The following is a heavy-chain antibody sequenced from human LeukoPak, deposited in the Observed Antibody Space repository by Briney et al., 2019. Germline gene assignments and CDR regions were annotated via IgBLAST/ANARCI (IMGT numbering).Heavy chain of an antibody. V-gene: IGHV3-23*01. CDR2: IGGGGPTT. CDR3: ARGFLGGTDQYFDS. D-gene: IGHD6-19*01. J-gene: IGHJ4*02. Sequence: GGSLRLSCAASGFSFISYGMHWVRQAPAKGLEWVSTIGGGGPTTDYADSVQGRFTISRDNSKNTLYLQMNSLRAEDTAVYFCARGFLGGTDQYFDSWGQGTLVTVSS. CDR1: GFSFISYG.